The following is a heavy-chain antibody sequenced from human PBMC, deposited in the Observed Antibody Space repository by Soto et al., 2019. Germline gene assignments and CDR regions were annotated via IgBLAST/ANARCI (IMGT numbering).Heavy chain of an antibody. Sequence: LSLTCSVSGGSMSKFYWSWIRKTAGKGLEWMGRAYATGTSDYNPSLRSRIAMSVDISKKTFSLRLRSVTAADTGVYYCVRDGSKTLRDSFDPWGQGILVTVSS. CDR1: GGSMSKFY. J-gene: IGHJ5*02. CDR2: AYATGTS. D-gene: IGHD4-17*01. V-gene: IGHV4-4*07. CDR3: VRDGSKTLRDSFDP.